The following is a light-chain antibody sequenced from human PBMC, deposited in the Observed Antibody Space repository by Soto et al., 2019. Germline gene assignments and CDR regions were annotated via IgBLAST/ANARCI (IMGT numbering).Light chain of an antibody. CDR2: DIT. V-gene: IGLV7-46*01. Sequence: QAVVTQEPSLTVSPGGTVTLTCGSSTGTVTSGHYPYWFQVKPGQAPRTLLYDITNKHSWTPARFSGSLLGGKAALTLSGAQHEDEADYYCLLSYSGPSIFGRGTQLTVL. CDR3: LLSYSGPSI. J-gene: IGLJ7*01. CDR1: TGTVTSGHY.